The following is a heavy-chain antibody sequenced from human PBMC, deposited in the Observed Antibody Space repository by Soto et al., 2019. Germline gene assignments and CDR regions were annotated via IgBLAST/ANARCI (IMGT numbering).Heavy chain of an antibody. V-gene: IGHV3-15*01. CDR1: GFTFSNAW. CDR2: IKSKTDGGTT. J-gene: IGHJ4*02. Sequence: EVQLVESGGGLVKPGGSLRLSCAASGFTFSNAWMSWVRQAPGKGLEWVGGIKSKTDGGTTDYAAPVKGRFTISRDDSKNTLYLQMNSLKTEDTAVYYCTTDRRYCSSTSCSSFDYWGQGTLVTVSS. D-gene: IGHD2-2*01. CDR3: TTDRRYCSSTSCSSFDY.